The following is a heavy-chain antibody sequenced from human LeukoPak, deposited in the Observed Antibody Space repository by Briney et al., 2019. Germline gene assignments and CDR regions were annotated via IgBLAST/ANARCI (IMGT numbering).Heavy chain of an antibody. CDR2: IYASGST. V-gene: IGHV4-4*07. CDR3: ARLFDY. CDR1: GASITSYY. Sequence: SETLSLTCTVSGASITSYYWSWIRQPAGKGLEWIGRIYASGSTTYNPSLKSRVTMAVVTSKTQFSLKLSSVTAADTAVYYCARLFDYWGQGALVTVSS. J-gene: IGHJ4*02.